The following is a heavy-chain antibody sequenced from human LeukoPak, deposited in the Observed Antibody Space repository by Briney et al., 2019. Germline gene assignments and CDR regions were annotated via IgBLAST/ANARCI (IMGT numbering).Heavy chain of an antibody. CDR1: GGSLSSYY. Sequence: SETLSLTCTVSGGSLSSYYWSWIRQPPGKGLEWIGYIYYSGSTNHNPSLKSRVTISVDTSKNQFSLKLSSVTAADTAVYYCARSGAIAVAGNSYPYKYYAMDVWGQGTTVTVSS. CDR3: ARSGAIAVAGNSYPYKYYAMDV. CDR2: IYYSGST. V-gene: IGHV4-59*01. D-gene: IGHD6-19*01. J-gene: IGHJ6*02.